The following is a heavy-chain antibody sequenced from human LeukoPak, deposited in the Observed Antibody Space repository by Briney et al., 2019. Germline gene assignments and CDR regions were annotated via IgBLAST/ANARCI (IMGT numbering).Heavy chain of an antibody. Sequence: SETLSLTCTVSGGSISSYYWSWIRQPPGKGLEWIGYIYYSGSTNYSPSLKGRVTISVDTSKNQFSLKLSSVTAADTAVYYCARGGYCSSTSCYGPDWFDPWGQGTLVTVSS. D-gene: IGHD2-2*01. J-gene: IGHJ5*02. CDR1: GGSISSYY. CDR3: ARGGYCSSTSCYGPDWFDP. CDR2: IYYSGST. V-gene: IGHV4-59*01.